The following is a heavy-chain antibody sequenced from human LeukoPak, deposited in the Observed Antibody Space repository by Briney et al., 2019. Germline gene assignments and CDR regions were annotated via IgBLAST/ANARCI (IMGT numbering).Heavy chain of an antibody. CDR1: GFTFSSYA. CDR2: ISASDGST. Sequence: PGGSLRLSCAASGFTFSSYAMTWVRQAPGKGLEWVSAISASDGSTYYVDSVKGRFTISRDFSKNTLFLQMNSLRAEDTAVYYRAKLTSGWFEDFWGQGTLVTVSS. CDR3: AKLTSGWFEDF. J-gene: IGHJ4*02. V-gene: IGHV3-23*01. D-gene: IGHD6-19*01.